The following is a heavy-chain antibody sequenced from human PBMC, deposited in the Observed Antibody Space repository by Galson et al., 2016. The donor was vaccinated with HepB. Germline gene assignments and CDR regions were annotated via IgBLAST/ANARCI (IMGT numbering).Heavy chain of an antibody. J-gene: IGHJ4*02. V-gene: IGHV3-74*01. CDR1: GFTFSSYW. CDR2: TNTDGSDT. CDR3: ARDYLTYTGSYLYS. D-gene: IGHD1-26*01. Sequence: SLRLSCAASGFTFSSYWMHWVRQVPGKGLVMVARTNTDGSDTGYADSVKGRFTISRDNAENTLYLQMNTLRAEDTAVYYCARDYLTYTGSYLYSWGQGTLVTVSS.